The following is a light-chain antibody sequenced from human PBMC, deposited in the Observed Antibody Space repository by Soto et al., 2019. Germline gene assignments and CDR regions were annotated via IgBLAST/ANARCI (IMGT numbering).Light chain of an antibody. CDR1: SSNIGSNT. J-gene: IGLJ1*01. CDR2: SNN. Sequence: QSVLTQPPSASGTPGQRVTISCSGSSSNIGSNTVNWYQQLPGTAPKLLIYSNNQRPSGVPDRFSGSKSGTSASLAISGLRSEDEADYYCAAWDDSLSVGVFGTGTKLTVL. CDR3: AAWDDSLSVGV. V-gene: IGLV1-44*01.